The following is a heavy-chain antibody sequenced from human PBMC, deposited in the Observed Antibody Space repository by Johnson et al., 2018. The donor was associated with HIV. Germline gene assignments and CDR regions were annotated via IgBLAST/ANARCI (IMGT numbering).Heavy chain of an antibody. D-gene: IGHD3-22*01. CDR1: GFTFSGSA. Sequence: VQLVESGGGLVQPGGSLKLSCAASGFTFSGSAMHWVRQASGKGLEWVGRIKSKANSYATAYAASVKGRFTISRDDSKNTAYLQMNSLKTEDTAVYYVTSTPPYYDDSGGYMGDAFDIWGQGTMVTVSS. CDR2: IKSKANSYAT. J-gene: IGHJ3*02. V-gene: IGHV3-73*02. CDR3: TSTPPYYDDSGGYMGDAFDI.